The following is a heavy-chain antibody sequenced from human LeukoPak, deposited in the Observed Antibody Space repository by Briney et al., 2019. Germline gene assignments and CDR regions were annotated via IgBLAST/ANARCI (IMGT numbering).Heavy chain of an antibody. CDR3: ARDSSGYLNAFDI. Sequence: SETLSLTCTVSGGSISRYYWSWIRQPPGKGLEWIGYIYHSGSTYYNPSLKSRVTISVDRSKNQFSLKLSSVTAADTAVYYCARDSSGYLNAFDIWGQGTMVTVSS. CDR2: IYHSGST. J-gene: IGHJ3*02. CDR1: GGSISRYY. D-gene: IGHD3-22*01. V-gene: IGHV4-59*04.